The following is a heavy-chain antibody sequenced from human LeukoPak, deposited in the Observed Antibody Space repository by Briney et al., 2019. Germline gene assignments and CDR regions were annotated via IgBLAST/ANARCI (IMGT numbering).Heavy chain of an antibody. V-gene: IGHV3-53*01. CDR3: ARSGFQKVEMATILDY. J-gene: IGHJ4*02. Sequence: PGGSLRLSCAASGFTFSDYWMSWVRQAPGKGLEWVSVIYSGGSTYYADSVKGRFTISRDNSKNTLYLQMNSLRAEDTAVYYCARSGFQKVEMATILDYWGQGTLVTVSS. CDR2: IYSGGST. CDR1: GFTFSDYW. D-gene: IGHD5-24*01.